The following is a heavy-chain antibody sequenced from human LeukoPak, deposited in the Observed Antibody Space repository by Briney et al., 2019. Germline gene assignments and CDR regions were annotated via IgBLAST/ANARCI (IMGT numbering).Heavy chain of an antibody. D-gene: IGHD6-13*01. CDR3: AKGPHQHSSTPFDY. Sequence: GGSLRLSCAASGFTFSNSGMTWVRQAPGKGLEWVSSISGSGDSTYYADSVKGRFTISRDNSKNTVHLQMNSLRAEDTAIYYCAKGPHQHSSTPFDYWGQGTLVTVSS. CDR2: ISGSGDST. CDR1: GFTFSNSG. J-gene: IGHJ4*02. V-gene: IGHV3-23*01.